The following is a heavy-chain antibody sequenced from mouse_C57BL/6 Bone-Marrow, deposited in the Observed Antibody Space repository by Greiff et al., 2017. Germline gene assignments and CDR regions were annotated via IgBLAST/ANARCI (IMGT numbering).Heavy chain of an antibody. CDR1: GFTFSSYG. CDR2: ISSGGSYT. CDR3: ARLGYAMDY. Sequence: EVQLVESGGDLVKPGGSLKLSCAASGFTFSSYGMSWVRQTPDKRLEWVATISSGGSYTYYPDSVKGRFTISRDNAKNTLYLQMSSLKSEDTAMYYCARLGYAMDYWGQGTSVTVSS. V-gene: IGHV5-6*01. J-gene: IGHJ4*01.